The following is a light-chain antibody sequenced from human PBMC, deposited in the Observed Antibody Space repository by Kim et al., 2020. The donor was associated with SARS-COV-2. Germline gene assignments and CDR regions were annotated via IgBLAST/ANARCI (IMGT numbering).Light chain of an antibody. J-gene: IGLJ2*01. CDR1: TLRRES. CDR2: GKN. Sequence: SSELTQDPAVSVALGKTVRITCQGDTLRRESASGYQQKPGQAPVLVIYGKNNRPSGIPDRISGPSSGTKASWTILGAGAEDGADNDGSSRDGRGYQGLFG. CDR3: SSRDGRGYQGL. V-gene: IGLV3-19*01.